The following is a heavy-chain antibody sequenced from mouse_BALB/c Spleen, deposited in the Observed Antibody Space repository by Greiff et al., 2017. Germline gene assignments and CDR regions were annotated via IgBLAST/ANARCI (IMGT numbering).Heavy chain of an antibody. CDR2: ISSGGGST. CDR3: ARLHYYGKSWFAY. D-gene: IGHD2-1*01. Sequence: EVQRVESGGGLVKPGGSLKLSCAASGFAFSSYDMSWVRQTPEKRLEWVAYISSGGGSTYYPDTVKGRFTISRDNAKNTLYLQMSSLKSEDTAMYYCARLHYYGKSWFAYWGQGTLVTVSA. J-gene: IGHJ3*01. V-gene: IGHV5-12-1*01. CDR1: GFAFSSYD.